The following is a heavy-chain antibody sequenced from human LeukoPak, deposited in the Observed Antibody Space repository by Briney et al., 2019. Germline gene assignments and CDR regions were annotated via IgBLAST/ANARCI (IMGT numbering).Heavy chain of an antibody. J-gene: IGHJ4*02. V-gene: IGHV3-23*01. CDR2: ISSSGGNA. Sequence: GGSLRLSCAASGFTFRSYAVTGVRQAPGKGLEWGSAISSSGGNAYYAHPVKGRFTLHRDNSKHTLYLQMNSLRAEDTAVYYCAAYGSGSYCFDYWGQGAMVTLSS. D-gene: IGHD3-10*01. CDR1: GFTFRSYA. CDR3: AAYGSGSYCFDY.